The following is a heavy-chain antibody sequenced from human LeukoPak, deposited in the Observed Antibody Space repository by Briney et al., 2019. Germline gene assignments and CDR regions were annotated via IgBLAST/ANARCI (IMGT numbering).Heavy chain of an antibody. CDR1: GFTFDDYA. Sequence: GGSLRLPCAASGFTFDDYAMHWVRQAPGKGLEWVSGISWNSGSIGYADSVKGRFTISRDNAKNSLYLQMNSLRAEDTALYYCAKAPSSSWYGDWFDPWGQGTLVTVSS. CDR2: ISWNSGSI. D-gene: IGHD6-13*01. V-gene: IGHV3-9*01. J-gene: IGHJ5*02. CDR3: AKAPSSSWYGDWFDP.